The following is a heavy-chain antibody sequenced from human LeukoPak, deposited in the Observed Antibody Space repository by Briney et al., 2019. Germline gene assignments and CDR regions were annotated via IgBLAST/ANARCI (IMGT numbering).Heavy chain of an antibody. D-gene: IGHD3-16*02. CDR3: AKHDYVWGSYRPDY. Sequence: GGSLRLSCAASGFTFSSYAMSWVRQAPGKGLKWVSAISGSGGSTYYADSVKGRFTISRDNSKNTLYLQMNSLRAEDTAVYYCAKHDYVWGSYRPDYWGQGTLVTVSS. CDR2: ISGSGGST. J-gene: IGHJ4*02. V-gene: IGHV3-23*01. CDR1: GFTFSSYA.